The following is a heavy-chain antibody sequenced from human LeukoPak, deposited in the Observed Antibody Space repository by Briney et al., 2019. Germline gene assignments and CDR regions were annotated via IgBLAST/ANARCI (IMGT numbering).Heavy chain of an antibody. J-gene: IGHJ6*02. CDR3: AKDSDSTPLSYYYGMDV. CDR1: GFTFSSYG. CDR2: ISYDGSNK. D-gene: IGHD4-4*01. Sequence: GGSLRLSCAASGFTFSSYGMHWVRQAPGKGLEWVAVISYDGSNKYYADSVKGRFTISRDNSKNTLYLPMNSLRAEDTAVYYCAKDSDSTPLSYYYGMDVWGQGTTVTVSS. V-gene: IGHV3-30*18.